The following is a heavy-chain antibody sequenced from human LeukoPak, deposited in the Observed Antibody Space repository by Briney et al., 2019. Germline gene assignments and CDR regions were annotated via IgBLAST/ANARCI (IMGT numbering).Heavy chain of an antibody. J-gene: IGHJ4*02. Sequence: GGSLRLSCAASGFTFSSYAMSWVRQAPGKGLEWISAISGSGGATYYADSVKGRFTISRDNSKNTLYLQMNSLRAEDTAVYYCARVGSGSYELLYWGQGTLVAVSS. V-gene: IGHV3-23*01. CDR1: GFTFSSYA. D-gene: IGHD1-26*01. CDR3: ARVGSGSYELLY. CDR2: ISGSGGAT.